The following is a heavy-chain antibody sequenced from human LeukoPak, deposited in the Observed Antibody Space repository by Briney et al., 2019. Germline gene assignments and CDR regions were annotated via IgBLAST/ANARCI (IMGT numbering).Heavy chain of an antibody. J-gene: IGHJ6*02. V-gene: IGHV1-3*01. CDR1: GYTFTTYT. CDR2: INAGNGNT. CDR3: ARDPIVGATWYYYYYGMDV. Sequence: ASVKVSCKASGYTFTTYTIHWVRQAPGHRLEWMGWINAGNGNTKYSQKFQGRVTITRDTSASTAYMELSGLRSEDTAVYYCARDPIVGATWYYYYYGMDVWGQGTTVTVSS. D-gene: IGHD1-26*01.